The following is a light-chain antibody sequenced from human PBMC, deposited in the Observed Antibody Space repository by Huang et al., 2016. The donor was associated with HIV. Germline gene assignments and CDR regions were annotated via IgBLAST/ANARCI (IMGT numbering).Light chain of an antibody. CDR3: QQGET. CDR2: SAS. CDR1: QSISTN. V-gene: IGKV3-15*01. Sequence: EIILTQSPATLSVSPGERATLSCRASQSISTNLAWYQQKPGLAPRLLSYSASTRASGIAGRCSGSGSGTGVSVTSSSLQSVEFAVGDCQQGETFGQGTKLEIK. J-gene: IGKJ2*01.